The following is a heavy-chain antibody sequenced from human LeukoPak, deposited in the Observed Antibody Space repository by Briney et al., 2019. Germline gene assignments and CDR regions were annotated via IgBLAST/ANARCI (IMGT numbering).Heavy chain of an antibody. CDR1: GGTFSSYA. J-gene: IGHJ4*02. D-gene: IGHD3-10*01. V-gene: IGHV1-69*05. CDR2: IIPIFGTA. Sequence: ASVKVSCKASGGTFSSYAISWVRQAPGQGLEWMGGIIPIFGTANYAQKFQGRVTITTDESTSTAYMELSSLRSEDTAVYYCARAEGTYYYGPGSYLAGGDWGQGTLVTVSS. CDR3: ARAEGTYYYGPGSYLAGGD.